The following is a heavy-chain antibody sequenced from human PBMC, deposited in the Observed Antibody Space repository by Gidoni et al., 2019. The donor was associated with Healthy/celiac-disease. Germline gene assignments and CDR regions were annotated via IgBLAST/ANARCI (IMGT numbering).Heavy chain of an antibody. J-gene: IGHJ4*02. CDR2: IYYSGRT. Sequence: QLQLQESGPGLVKPSETLSLTCTVSGGSISRRSYYWGWIRQPPGKGLEWIGSIYYSGRTYYNPSLKSRVTISVDTSKNQFSLKLSSVTAADTAVYYCALPSSGPHNDYWGQGTLVTVSS. V-gene: IGHV4-39*01. CDR1: GGSISRRSYY. D-gene: IGHD3-3*01. CDR3: ALPSSGPHNDY.